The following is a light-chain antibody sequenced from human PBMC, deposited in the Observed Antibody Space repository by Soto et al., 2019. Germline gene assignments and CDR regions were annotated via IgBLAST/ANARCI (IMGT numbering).Light chain of an antibody. CDR3: QQSYSNPSIT. CDR2: AAF. V-gene: IGKV1-39*01. CDR1: QSISTY. Sequence: DIQMTQSPSSLSASVGDRVTITCRASQSISTYLNWYQQKPGKAPKLLIYAAFTLQSGVPSRFSGSGSGTDFTLTISSLQPEDFATYYCQQSYSNPSITFGHGTRLEIK. J-gene: IGKJ5*01.